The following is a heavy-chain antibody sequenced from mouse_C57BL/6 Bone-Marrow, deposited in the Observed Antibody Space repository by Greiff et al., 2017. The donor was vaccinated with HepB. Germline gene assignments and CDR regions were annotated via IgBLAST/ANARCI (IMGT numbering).Heavy chain of an antibody. V-gene: IGHV6-6*01. CDR3: TRGYFDY. CDR2: IRNKANNHAT. J-gene: IGHJ2*01. CDR1: GFTFSDAW. Sequence: EVKVEESGGGLVQPGGSMKLSCAASGFTFSDAWMDWVRQSPEKGLELVAEIRNKANNHATYYAESVKGRFTISRDDSKSSVYLQMNSLRAEDTGIYYCTRGYFDYWGQGTTLTVSS.